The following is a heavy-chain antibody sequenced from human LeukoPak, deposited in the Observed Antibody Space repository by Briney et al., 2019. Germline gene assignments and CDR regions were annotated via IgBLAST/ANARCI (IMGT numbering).Heavy chain of an antibody. Sequence: PSETLSLTCNVAGVPISIYHWSWIRQAPGKGLEWIGYISYSGETNYNPSLKSRVAISQDTSTNQFTLKLTSVTAADTAIYYCATPQKKNFFDSGAKGPLV. CDR3: ATPQKKNFFDS. V-gene: IGHV4-59*01. CDR1: GVPISIYH. CDR2: ISYSGET. J-gene: IGHJ4*02.